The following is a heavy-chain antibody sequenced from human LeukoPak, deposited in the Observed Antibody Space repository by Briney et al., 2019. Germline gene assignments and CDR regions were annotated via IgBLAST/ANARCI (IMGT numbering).Heavy chain of an antibody. V-gene: IGHV3-23*01. D-gene: IGHD3-22*01. CDR1: GFTFSSYA. CDR3: ANEGYYDSSGYHGDY. Sequence: GGSLRLSCAASGFTFSSYAMSWVRQVPGKGLEWVSAISGSGGSTYYADSVEGRFTISRDNSKNTVYLQMNSLRAEDTAVYYCANEGYYDSSGYHGDYWGQGTLVTVSS. CDR2: ISGSGGST. J-gene: IGHJ4*02.